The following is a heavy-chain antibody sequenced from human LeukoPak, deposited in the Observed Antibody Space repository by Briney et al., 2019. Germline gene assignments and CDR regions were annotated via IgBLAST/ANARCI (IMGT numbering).Heavy chain of an antibody. Sequence: PSETLSPTCTVSGGSISSDYWQWIRQPPGKGLEWIGYIYNSGSNNYNPPLKSRVTISIDTSKNQFSLKLTSVTAADTAVYYCATRGYWGQGTLVTVSS. CDR1: GGSISSDY. V-gene: IGHV4-59*08. J-gene: IGHJ4*02. CDR2: IYNSGSN. CDR3: ATRGY. D-gene: IGHD3-10*01.